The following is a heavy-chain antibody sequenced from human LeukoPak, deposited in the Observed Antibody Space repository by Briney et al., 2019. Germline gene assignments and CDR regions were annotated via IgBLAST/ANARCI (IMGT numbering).Heavy chain of an antibody. CDR2: IYSAGST. V-gene: IGHV3-53*01. J-gene: IGHJ4*02. CDR3: ASGLRAVWIQLSGPDY. Sequence: GGSLRLSCAASGFSVSSNYMCWVHQAPGKGLEWVSLIYSAGSTYYAGSVKGRFTISRDNSKNTLYLHMNNLRVEDTAVYYCASGLRAVWIQLSGPDYWGQGALVTVS. CDR1: GFSVSSNY. D-gene: IGHD5-18*01.